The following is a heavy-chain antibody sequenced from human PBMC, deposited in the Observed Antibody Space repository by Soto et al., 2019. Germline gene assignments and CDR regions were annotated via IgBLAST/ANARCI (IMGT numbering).Heavy chain of an antibody. Sequence: ASVKVSCKASGFTFTSSAVQWARQARGQRLEWIGWIVVGSGNTNYAQKFQERVTITRDMSTSTAYMELSSLRSEDTAVYYCAAKPDYYDSSGYYLNWFEPWGQGTLVTVSS. CDR3: AAKPDYYDSSGYYLNWFEP. J-gene: IGHJ5*02. CDR1: GFTFTSSA. V-gene: IGHV1-58*01. CDR2: IVVGSGNT. D-gene: IGHD3-22*01.